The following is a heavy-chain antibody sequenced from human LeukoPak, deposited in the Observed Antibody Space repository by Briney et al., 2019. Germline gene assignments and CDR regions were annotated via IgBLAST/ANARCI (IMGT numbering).Heavy chain of an antibody. CDR3: AKDLVGWFGELFTGDFDY. CDR2: ISGSGGST. Sequence: GGSLRLSCAASGFTFSSYAMSWVRQAPGKGLEWVSAISGSGGSTYYADSVKGRFTITRDNSKNTLYLQMNSLRAEDTAVYYCAKDLVGWFGELFTGDFDYWGQGTLVTVSS. CDR1: GFTFSSYA. J-gene: IGHJ4*02. D-gene: IGHD3-10*01. V-gene: IGHV3-23*01.